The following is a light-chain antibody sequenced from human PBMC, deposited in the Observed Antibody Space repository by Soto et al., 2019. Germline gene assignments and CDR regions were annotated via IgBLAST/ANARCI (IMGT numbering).Light chain of an antibody. J-gene: IGLJ2*01. CDR1: TSDIGNNA. CDR3: AAWDDSLNAL. V-gene: IGLV1-44*01. CDR2: SNN. Sequence: QSVLTQPPSASGTPGQRVTISCSGSTSDIGNNAVNWYQQLPGTAPQLLIYSNNQRPSGVPDRFSGSKSGTSASLAISGLQSEDEADYYCAAWDDSLNALFGGGTKLTVL.